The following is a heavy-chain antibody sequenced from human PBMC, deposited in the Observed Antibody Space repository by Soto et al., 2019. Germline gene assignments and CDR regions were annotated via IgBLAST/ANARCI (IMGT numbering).Heavy chain of an antibody. J-gene: IGHJ5*02. Sequence: SVKVSCKASGGTFSSYAISWVRQAPGQGLEWMGGIIPIFGTANYAQKFQGRVTITADESTSTAYMELSSLRSEDTAVYYCARDYYYYDSSGYYWFDPWGQGTLVTVSS. V-gene: IGHV1-69*13. CDR3: ARDYYYYDSSGYYWFDP. CDR1: GGTFSSYA. D-gene: IGHD3-22*01. CDR2: IIPIFGTA.